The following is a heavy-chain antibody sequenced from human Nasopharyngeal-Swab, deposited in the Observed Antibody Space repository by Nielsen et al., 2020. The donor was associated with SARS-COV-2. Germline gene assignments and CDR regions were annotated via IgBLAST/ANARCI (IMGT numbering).Heavy chain of an antibody. CDR2: ISYDGSNK. CDR1: GFTFSSYA. CDR3: ARDSGGYLDY. D-gene: IGHD2-15*01. Sequence: GGSLRLSCAASGFTFSSYAMHWVRQAPGKGLEGVAVISYDGSNKYYADSVKGRFTISRDNSKNTLYLQMNSLRAEDTAVYYCARDSGGYLDYWGQGTLVTVSS. V-gene: IGHV3-30-3*01. J-gene: IGHJ4*02.